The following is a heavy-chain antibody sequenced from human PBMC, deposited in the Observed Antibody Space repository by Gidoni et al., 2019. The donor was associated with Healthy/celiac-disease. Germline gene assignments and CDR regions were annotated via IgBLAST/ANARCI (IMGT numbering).Heavy chain of an antibody. CDR2: ISYDGSNK. J-gene: IGHJ4*02. Sequence: QVQLVESGGGVVQPGRSLRLSCAASGFPFSSYAMHWVRQAPGKGLEWVAVISYDGSNKYYADSVKGRFTISRDNSKNTLYLQMNSLRAEDTAVYYCAREGRADCSGGSCYSYFDYWGQGTLVTVSS. CDR3: AREGRADCSGGSCYSYFDY. D-gene: IGHD2-15*01. V-gene: IGHV3-30-3*01. CDR1: GFPFSSYA.